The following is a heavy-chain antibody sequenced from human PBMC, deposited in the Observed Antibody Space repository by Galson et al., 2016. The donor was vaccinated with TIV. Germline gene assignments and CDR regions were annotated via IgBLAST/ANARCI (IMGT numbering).Heavy chain of an antibody. V-gene: IGHV3-11*06. Sequence: SLRLSCAASGLTFSDYYMSWIRQAPGKGLEWVSYITTTSSYTKYADSVKGRFSISRDNAKNSLHLQMNSLRAEDTAVYYCARGFTIFGVVRYYFDYWGQGTLVTVSS. CDR3: ARGFTIFGVVRYYFDY. CDR1: GLTFSDYY. J-gene: IGHJ4*02. CDR2: ITTTSSYT. D-gene: IGHD3-3*01.